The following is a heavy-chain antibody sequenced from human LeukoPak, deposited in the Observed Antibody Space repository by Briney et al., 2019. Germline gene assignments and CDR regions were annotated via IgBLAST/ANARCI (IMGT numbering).Heavy chain of an antibody. CDR3: AREGSTSCHFDY. V-gene: IGHV3-30*04. CDR2: ISYDGSNK. D-gene: IGHD2-2*01. CDR1: GFTFSSYA. J-gene: IGHJ4*02. Sequence: GRSLGLSCAASGFTFSSYAMHWVRQAPGKGLEWVAVISYDGSNKYYADSVKGRFTISRDNSKNTLYLQMNSLRAEDTAVYYCAREGSTSCHFDYWGQGTLVTVSS.